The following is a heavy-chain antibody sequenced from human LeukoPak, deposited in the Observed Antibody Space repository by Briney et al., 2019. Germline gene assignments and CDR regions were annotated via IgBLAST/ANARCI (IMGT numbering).Heavy chain of an antibody. CDR1: GFTFDDYG. D-gene: IGHD3-9*01. CDR2: INWNGGST. J-gene: IGHJ4*02. V-gene: IGHV3-20*04. Sequence: GGSLRLSCAASGFTFDDYGMSWARQAPGKGLEWVSGINWNGGSTGYADSVKGRFTSSRDNAKNSLYLQMNSLRAEDTALYYCARARSTGYYVADYWGQGTLVTVSS. CDR3: ARARSTGYYVADY.